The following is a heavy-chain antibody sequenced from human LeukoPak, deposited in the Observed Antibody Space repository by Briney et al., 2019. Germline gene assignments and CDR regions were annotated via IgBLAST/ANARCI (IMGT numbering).Heavy chain of an antibody. CDR3: ARDPYKSLDY. Sequence: GGPLRLSGEASGLPFSSYWRTWSGRAPGKGLEWVANIKQGGSEKYYVDSVKGRFTISRDNAKNSLYLQMNSLRAEDTAVYYCARDPYKSLDYWGQGTLVTVSS. D-gene: IGHD1-1*01. J-gene: IGHJ4*02. CDR1: GLPFSSYW. V-gene: IGHV3-7*01. CDR2: IKQGGSEK.